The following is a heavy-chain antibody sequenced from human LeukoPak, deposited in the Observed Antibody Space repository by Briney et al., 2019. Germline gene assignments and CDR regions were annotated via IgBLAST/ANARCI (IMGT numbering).Heavy chain of an antibody. CDR1: GFTLSLYS. D-gene: IGHD3-3*01. Sequence: PGGSLRLSCTASGFTLSLYSMHWVRQAPGKGLEWVSSIGRSSQYIYYGDSVRGRFTISRDNAKNSLYLDMNSPRAEDATVYYWSRDASNIDFALYFYYMDVWGKGTTVTVSS. V-gene: IGHV3-21*01. CDR2: IGRSSQYI. J-gene: IGHJ6*03. CDR3: SRDASNIDFALYFYYMDV.